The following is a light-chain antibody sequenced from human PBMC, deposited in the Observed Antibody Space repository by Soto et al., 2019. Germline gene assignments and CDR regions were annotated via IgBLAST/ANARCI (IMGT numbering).Light chain of an antibody. V-gene: IGKV1-39*01. CDR1: QSISTY. Sequence: DLQMTQSPSSLSASVGDRVTISCRASQSISTYLNWYQQKPGKAPKLLIYGASNLQSGVPSTFSGSGSETEFTLIISNLQPEDFATYYCQQSHSTPLTFGGGTKVES. J-gene: IGKJ4*01. CDR3: QQSHSTPLT. CDR2: GAS.